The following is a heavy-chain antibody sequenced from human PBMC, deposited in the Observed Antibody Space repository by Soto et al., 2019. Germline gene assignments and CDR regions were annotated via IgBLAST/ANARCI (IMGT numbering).Heavy chain of an antibody. CDR1: GFTFSSCA. CDR3: LIAYCGGDCSA. J-gene: IGHJ5*02. Sequence: GGSLRLSCAASGFTFSSCAMGWVRQAPGKGLEWVSDIIGSGGSTSYADSVKGRFTVSRDNAKSTLYLQVNSLRADDTAVYYCLIAYCGGDCSAWGQGTPVTVSS. CDR2: IIGSGGST. V-gene: IGHV3-23*01. D-gene: IGHD2-21*02.